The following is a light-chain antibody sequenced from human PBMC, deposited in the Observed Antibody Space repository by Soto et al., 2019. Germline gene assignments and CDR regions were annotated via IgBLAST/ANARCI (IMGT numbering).Light chain of an antibody. Sequence: DIQMTQSPSSLSASVGDRVTMTCRASQSISSYLNWYQQKPGKAPKLLTYAASSLQSGVPSRFSGSGSGTDFTLTISSLQPGDFATYYCQQSYSTPLITFGQGTRLEIK. CDR1: QSISSY. V-gene: IGKV1-39*01. J-gene: IGKJ5*01. CDR3: QQSYSTPLIT. CDR2: AAS.